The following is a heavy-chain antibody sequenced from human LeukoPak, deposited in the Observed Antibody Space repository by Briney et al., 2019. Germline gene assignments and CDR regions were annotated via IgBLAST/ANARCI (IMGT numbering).Heavy chain of an antibody. J-gene: IGHJ5*01. D-gene: IGHD6-6*01. Sequence: ASVKVSCKASGYIFTKYAFTWVRQAPGQGLEWMGWISAYDGYTNHAQKFQGRVTLSTDVSTSTAYMELRSLTSDDTAAYYCARVSGSIVARSAWFDSWGQGTLVTVSS. CDR2: ISAYDGYT. CDR3: ARVSGSIVARSAWFDS. CDR1: GYIFTKYA. V-gene: IGHV1-18*01.